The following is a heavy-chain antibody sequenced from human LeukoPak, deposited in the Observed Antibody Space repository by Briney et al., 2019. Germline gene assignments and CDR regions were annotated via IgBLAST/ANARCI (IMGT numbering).Heavy chain of an antibody. CDR2: ISAYNGNT. V-gene: IGHV1-18*01. D-gene: IGHD2-2*02. CDR1: GYTFTSYG. CDR3: ARDGYCSSTSCYTDYFDY. Sequence: ASVKVSCKASGYTFTSYGISWVRQAPGQGREWMGWISAYNGNTNYAQKLQGRVTITTDTSTSTAYMELKSLRSDDTAVYYCARDGYCSSTSCYTDYFDYWGQGTLVTVSS. J-gene: IGHJ4*02.